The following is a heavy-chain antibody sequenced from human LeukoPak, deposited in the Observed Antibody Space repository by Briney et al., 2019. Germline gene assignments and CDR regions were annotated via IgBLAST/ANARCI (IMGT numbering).Heavy chain of an antibody. J-gene: IGHJ4*02. CDR2: IYYSGIT. D-gene: IGHD3-10*01. Sequence: PSETLSLTCTVSGGSISSGGHYWVWIRQPPGKGLEWIATIYYSGITYYNPSLKSRLTISVDTSKNQFSLKLSSVTAADTAVYYCARCISMVRGVIRPPDYWGQGTLVTVSS. V-gene: IGHV4-39*01. CDR1: GGSISSGGHY. CDR3: ARCISMVRGVIRPPDY.